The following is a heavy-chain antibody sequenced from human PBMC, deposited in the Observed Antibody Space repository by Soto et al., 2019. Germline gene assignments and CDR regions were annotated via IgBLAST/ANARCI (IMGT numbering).Heavy chain of an antibody. CDR2: ISYDGSNK. CDR1: GFTFSSYA. V-gene: IGHV3-30-3*01. CDR3: ARDDYLAY. Sequence: QVQLVESGGGVVQPGRSLRLSCAASGFTFSSYAMHWVRQAPGKGLEWVAVISYDGSNKYYADSVKGRFTISRDNSKNTLYLQMNSLRAEDTAVYYCARDDYLAYWGQGTLVTVSS. J-gene: IGHJ4*02.